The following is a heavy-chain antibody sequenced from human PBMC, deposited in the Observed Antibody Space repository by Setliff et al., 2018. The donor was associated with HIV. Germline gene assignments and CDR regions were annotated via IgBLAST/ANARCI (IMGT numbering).Heavy chain of an antibody. CDR1: GGTLTNYV. J-gene: IGHJ3*02. D-gene: IGHD6-13*01. V-gene: IGHV1-69*13. CDR3: ARDQTGIAAAAFGGGSAWSDEGFDI. CDR2: IIPMYNIP. Sequence: SVKVSCKTSGGTLTNYVITWVRQAPGQGLEWMGIIIPMYNIPTYAQKFQGRVTFTAGESTSTAYMELSSLSSEDTAVYYCARDQTGIAAAAFGGGSAWSDEGFDIWGQGTMVTVSS.